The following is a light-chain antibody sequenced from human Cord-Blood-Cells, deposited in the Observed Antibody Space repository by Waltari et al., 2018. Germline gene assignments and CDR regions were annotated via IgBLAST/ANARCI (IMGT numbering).Light chain of an antibody. CDR2: AAS. Sequence: DIQMTQSPSSLSASVGARVTITCRASQSISSYLNWYQQKPGKAPKLLVYAASSLQSGVPSRFSGSGSGADFTLTISSLQHEDFATYYCQQSYSTPPNAFGGGTKVEIK. CDR3: QQSYSTPPNA. J-gene: IGKJ4*01. V-gene: IGKV1-39*01. CDR1: QSISSY.